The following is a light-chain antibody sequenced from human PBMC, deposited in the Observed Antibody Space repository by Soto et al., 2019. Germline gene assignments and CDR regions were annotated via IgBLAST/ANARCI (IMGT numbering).Light chain of an antibody. CDR2: DSS. J-gene: IGKJ4*01. V-gene: IGKV3-11*01. CDR3: QQRGDWPFT. CDR1: QSVSSF. Sequence: EIVLTQSPTTLSLSPGERAILSCRASQSVSSFLAWYQQKPGQAPRLLIFDSSNRATGIPARLTGSGSGTDFTLTISSLEPEDFAVYFCQQRGDWPFTFGGGTKVEIK.